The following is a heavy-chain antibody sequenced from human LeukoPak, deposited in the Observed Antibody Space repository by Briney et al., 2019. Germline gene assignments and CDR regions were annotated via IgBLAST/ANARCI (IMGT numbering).Heavy chain of an antibody. J-gene: IGHJ4*02. Sequence: GGSLRLSCAASVFTFKSYCMSWVRQAQGKGLEWVANVNQDESGKNYVDSVKGRFTISRDNAKNSLYLQMNSLRDEDTAVYYCARESYYDSSGSSSGQAYWGQGTLVTVSS. CDR3: ARESYYDSSGSSSGQAY. D-gene: IGHD3-22*01. V-gene: IGHV3-7*01. CDR1: VFTFKSYC. CDR2: VNQDESGK.